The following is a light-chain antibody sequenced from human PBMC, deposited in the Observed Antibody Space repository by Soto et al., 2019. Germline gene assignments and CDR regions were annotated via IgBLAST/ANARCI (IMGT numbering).Light chain of an antibody. CDR2: GAS. CDR3: QQYDYWTRT. Sequence: EILMTQSPATLSVSPGESATLSCRASQSISSRKLDWYQKKPGQAPRLLMYGASNWATGVPARFSGSGYGTELTITISSMKYEDFVVYYCQQYDYWTRTFGHGTKVDIK. J-gene: IGKJ1*01. CDR1: QSISSRK. V-gene: IGKV3-15*01.